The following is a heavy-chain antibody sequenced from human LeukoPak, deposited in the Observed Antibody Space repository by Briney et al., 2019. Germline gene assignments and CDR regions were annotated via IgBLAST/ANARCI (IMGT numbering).Heavy chain of an antibody. Sequence: GGSLRLSCAASGFTFSDYNMRWIREAPGKGLEWVSSISRSGSTKYYADSVKGRFTISRDNAKNSLFLQMNSLRAEDTAVYYCARVLRYCSGGNCYSGGLGYMDVWGKGTTVAISS. V-gene: IGHV3-11*01. CDR1: GFTFSDYN. CDR2: ISRSGSTK. CDR3: ARVLRYCSGGNCYSGGLGYMDV. J-gene: IGHJ6*03. D-gene: IGHD2-15*01.